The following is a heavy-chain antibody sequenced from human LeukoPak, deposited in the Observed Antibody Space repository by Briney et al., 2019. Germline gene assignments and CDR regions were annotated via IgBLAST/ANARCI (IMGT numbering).Heavy chain of an antibody. CDR2: IYPGDSDT. D-gene: IGHD1-26*01. CDR3: ARKKGGTTPSASDP. J-gene: IGHJ5*02. Sequence: GESLKISRKGSGYSFTNYWIGWVRQMPGKGLEWMGIIYPGDSDTRYSPSFQGQVTISADKTITTAYLQWSSLKASDTAMYYCARKKGGTTPSASDPWAREPWSPSPQ. CDR1: GYSFTNYW. V-gene: IGHV5-51*01.